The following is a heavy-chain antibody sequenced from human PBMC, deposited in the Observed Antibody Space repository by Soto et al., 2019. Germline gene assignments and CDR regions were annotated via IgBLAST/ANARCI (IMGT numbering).Heavy chain of an antibody. V-gene: IGHV1-2*02. J-gene: IGHJ4*02. CDR2: INPNSGGT. D-gene: IGHD6-13*01. CDR1: GYTFTRYY. Sequence: ASVKVSCKASGYTFTRYYMHWVRQAPGQGLEWMGWINPNSGGTNYAQKFQGRVTMTRDTSISTAYMELSRLRSDDTAVYYCASDGAFSADSRSRYVLDYSGQGTLVTVS. CDR3: ASDGAFSADSRSRYVLDY.